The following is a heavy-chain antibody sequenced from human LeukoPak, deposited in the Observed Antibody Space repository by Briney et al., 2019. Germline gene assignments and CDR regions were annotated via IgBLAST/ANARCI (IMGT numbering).Heavy chain of an antibody. J-gene: IGHJ5*02. CDR2: IYYSGST. CDR1: GGSISSYY. V-gene: IGHV4-59*08. Sequence: SETLSLTCTVSGGSISSYYWSWIRQPPGKGLEWIGYIYYSGSTNYNPSLKSRVTISVDTSKNQFSLKLSSVTAADTAVYYCARGEYCSGGSCYFGGWFDPWGQGTLVTVSS. CDR3: ARGEYCSGGSCYFGGWFDP. D-gene: IGHD2-15*01.